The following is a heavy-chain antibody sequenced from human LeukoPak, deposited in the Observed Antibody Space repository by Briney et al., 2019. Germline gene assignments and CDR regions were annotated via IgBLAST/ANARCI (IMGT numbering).Heavy chain of an antibody. D-gene: IGHD6-19*01. CDR3: ARVIAVAGGAPPRYFDY. CDR2: IYYTGNT. J-gene: IGHJ4*02. V-gene: IGHV4-39*07. CDR1: GDSISSSDYY. Sequence: SETLSLTCTVSGDSISSSDYYWGWIRQPPGKGLEWIGTIYYTGNTYYTPSLKSRVTISIDTSKNQFSLKLSSVTAADTAVYYCARVIAVAGGAPPRYFDYWGQGTLVTVSS.